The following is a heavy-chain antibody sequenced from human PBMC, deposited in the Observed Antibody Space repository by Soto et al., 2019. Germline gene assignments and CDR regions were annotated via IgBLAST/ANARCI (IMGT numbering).Heavy chain of an antibody. D-gene: IGHD3-22*01. J-gene: IGHJ4*01. Sequence: ASVKVSCKASGYTFINYGISWVRQAPGQGLEWMGWISTYNGRTNYAQKLQGRVTLTTDTSTTTAYMELRSLRSDDTAVYYCAREAPGDYDSSGYYYDVELDYWG. CDR3: AREAPGDYDSSGYYYDVELDY. CDR2: ISTYNGRT. V-gene: IGHV1-18*01. CDR1: GYTFINYG.